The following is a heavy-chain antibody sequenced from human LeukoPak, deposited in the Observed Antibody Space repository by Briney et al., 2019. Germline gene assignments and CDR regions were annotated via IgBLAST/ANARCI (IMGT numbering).Heavy chain of an antibody. D-gene: IGHD2-15*01. Sequence: GGSLRLSCAASGFTFSSYAMNWVRQAPGKGLEWVSAISGSGGSTYYADSVKGRFTISRDISKNTLYLHMNSLRAEDTAVYYCAKRGGRYCSGGSCYSGYYMDVWGKGTTVTISS. J-gene: IGHJ6*03. V-gene: IGHV3-23*01. CDR2: ISGSGGST. CDR3: AKRGGRYCSGGSCYSGYYMDV. CDR1: GFTFSSYA.